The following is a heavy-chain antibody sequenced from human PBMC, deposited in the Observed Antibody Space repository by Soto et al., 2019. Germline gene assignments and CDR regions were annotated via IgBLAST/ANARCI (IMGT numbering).Heavy chain of an antibody. V-gene: IGHV3-21*01. J-gene: IGHJ5*02. CDR1: GFSISSYS. CDR2: ISSSSSYI. Sequence: EVQLVESGGGLVQPGGSLRLSCAASGFSISSYSMNWVRQAPGKGLEWVSSISSSSSYIYYADSVKGRFTISRDNAKNSLYLQMNSLRAEDTAVYYCARFRGGFDPWGQGTLVTVSS. CDR3: ARFRGGFDP.